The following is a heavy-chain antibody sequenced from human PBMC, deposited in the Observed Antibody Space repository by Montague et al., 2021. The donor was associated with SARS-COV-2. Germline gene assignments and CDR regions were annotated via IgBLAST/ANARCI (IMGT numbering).Heavy chain of an antibody. CDR2: INHSGST. Sequence: SETLSLTCAVYGGSFSGYYWSWIRQPPGKGLEWIGEINHSGSTNYNPSLKSRVTISVDTSKNQFSLKLSSVTAADTAVYYCARIRCITIFGVVITPYCYDMDFWGQGTTVTVSS. J-gene: IGHJ6*02. D-gene: IGHD3-3*01. CDR3: ARIRCITIFGVVITPYCYDMDF. V-gene: IGHV4-34*01. CDR1: GGSFSGYY.